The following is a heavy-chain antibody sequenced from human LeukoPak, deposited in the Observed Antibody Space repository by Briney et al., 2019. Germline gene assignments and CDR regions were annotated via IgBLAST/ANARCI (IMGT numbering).Heavy chain of an antibody. CDR2: IKEDGSEK. J-gene: IGHJ5*02. CDR3: ARVGVPAAPFDP. D-gene: IGHD2-2*01. CDR1: GFTFSTYW. V-gene: IGHV3-7*01. Sequence: GGSPRLSCAASGFTFSTYWMTWVRQAPGKGLEWVANIKEDGSEKYYVDSVKGRFTISRDNAKNSLYLQMNSLRAEDTAVYYCARVGVPAAPFDPWGQGTLVTVSS.